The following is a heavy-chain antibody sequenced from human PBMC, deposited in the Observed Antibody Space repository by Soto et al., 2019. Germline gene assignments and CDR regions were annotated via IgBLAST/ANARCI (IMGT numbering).Heavy chain of an antibody. CDR1: GFTFSSYG. Sequence: GGSLRLSCAASGFTFSSYGMHWVRQAPGKGLEWVAVISYDGSNKYYADSVKGRFTIPRDNSKNTLYLQMNSLRAEDTAVYYCAKSDGRYYYYGMDVWGQGTTVTVSS. CDR2: ISYDGSNK. J-gene: IGHJ6*02. D-gene: IGHD2-8*01. CDR3: AKSDGRYYYYGMDV. V-gene: IGHV3-30*18.